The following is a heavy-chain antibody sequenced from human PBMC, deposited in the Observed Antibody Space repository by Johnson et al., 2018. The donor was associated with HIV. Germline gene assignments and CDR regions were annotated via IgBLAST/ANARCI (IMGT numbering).Heavy chain of an antibody. V-gene: IGHV3-48*04. CDR3: ARGGWGDAFDI. CDR1: GFTFSRYG. J-gene: IGHJ3*02. D-gene: IGHD3-16*01. Sequence: VQLVESGGGVVQPGRSPRLSCAASGFTFSRYGIHWVRQAPGKGLEWVSYISSSGSTIYYADSVKGRFTISRDNAKNSLYLQMNSLRAEDTAVYYCARGGWGDAFDIWGQGTMVTVSS. CDR2: ISSSGSTI.